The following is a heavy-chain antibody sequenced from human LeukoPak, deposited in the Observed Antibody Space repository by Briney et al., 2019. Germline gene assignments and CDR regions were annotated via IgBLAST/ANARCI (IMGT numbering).Heavy chain of an antibody. CDR1: GFTFYNYA. CDR2: ITVSGGTA. V-gene: IGHV3-23*01. CDR3: AKKYGDTLMGFDI. J-gene: IGHJ3*02. D-gene: IGHD4-17*01. Sequence: GGSLRLSCAASGFTFYNYAMSWVRQAPGEGLEWVSAITVSGGTAHYADSVKGRFTISRDNSKNTLYLQMDSLRAEDTALYYCAKKYGDTLMGFDIWGQGTMVTVSS.